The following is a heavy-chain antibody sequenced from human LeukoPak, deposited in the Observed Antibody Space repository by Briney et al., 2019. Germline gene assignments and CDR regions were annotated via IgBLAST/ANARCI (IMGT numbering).Heavy chain of an antibody. CDR2: INHSGST. J-gene: IGHJ4*02. Sequence: SETLSLTCAVYGGPFSGYYWSWIRQPPGKGLEWIGEINHSGSTNYNPSLKSRVTISVDTSKNQFSLKLSSVTAADTAVYYCARGGGDYHAGPYCFDYWVQGTLVTVSS. V-gene: IGHV4-34*01. D-gene: IGHD4-17*01. CDR3: ARGGGDYHAGPYCFDY. CDR1: GGPFSGYY.